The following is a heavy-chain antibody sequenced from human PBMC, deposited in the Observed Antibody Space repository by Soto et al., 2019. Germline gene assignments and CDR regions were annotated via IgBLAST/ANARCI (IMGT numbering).Heavy chain of an antibody. V-gene: IGHV3-23*01. CDR2: ISGSGGST. CDR3: AKAQEVGATTPFDY. Sequence: EVQLLESGGGLVQPGGSLRLSCAASGFTFNSYGMSWVRQAPGKGLEWVSAISGSGGSTYYADSVKGRFTISRDNSKNPLYLQMNSLRAEDTAVYYCAKAQEVGATTPFDYWGQGTLVTVSS. CDR1: GFTFNSYG. D-gene: IGHD1-26*01. J-gene: IGHJ4*02.